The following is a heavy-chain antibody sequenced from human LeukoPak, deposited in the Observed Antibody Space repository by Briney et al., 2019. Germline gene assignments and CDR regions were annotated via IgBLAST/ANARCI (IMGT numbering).Heavy chain of an antibody. Sequence: GGSLRLSCTASGFTFGDYAMSWFRQAPGKGLEWVGFTRSKAYGGTTEYAASVKGRFTISRDDSKSIAYLQMNSLKTEDTAVYYCTREGHDILTGYYMNIDYWGQGTLVTVCS. J-gene: IGHJ4*02. CDR2: TRSKAYGGTT. D-gene: IGHD3-9*01. CDR1: GFTFGDYA. CDR3: TREGHDILTGYYMNIDY. V-gene: IGHV3-49*03.